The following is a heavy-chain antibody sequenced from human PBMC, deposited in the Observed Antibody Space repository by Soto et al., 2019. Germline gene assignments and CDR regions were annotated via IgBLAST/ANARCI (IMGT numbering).Heavy chain of an antibody. CDR1: GGFVSSGSYY. Sequence: TLSLTCAVYGGFVSSGSYYWSWIRQPPGKGLEWIGEMSHSGGTHLNPSLKSRVTISVDTSKNQFSLKMSSVTAADTALYYCARVERGTATTVVDAFDIWGPGTMVTVSS. D-gene: IGHD1-1*01. CDR3: ARVERGTATTVVDAFDI. V-gene: IGHV4-61*01. J-gene: IGHJ3*02. CDR2: MSHSGGT.